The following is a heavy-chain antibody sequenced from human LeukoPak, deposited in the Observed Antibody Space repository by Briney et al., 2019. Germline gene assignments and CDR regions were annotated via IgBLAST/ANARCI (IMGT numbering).Heavy chain of an antibody. CDR3: ARAEGRNSGPIFDY. J-gene: IGHJ4*02. CDR2: IYHSGST. D-gene: IGHD2/OR15-2a*01. V-gene: IGHV4-30-2*01. Sequence: PSQTLSLTCAVSGGSISSGGYSWSWIRQPPGKGLEWIGYIYHSGSTYYNPSLKSRVTISVDRSKNQFSLKLSSVTAADTAVYYCARAEGRNSGPIFDYWGQGTLVTVSS. CDR1: GGSISSGGYS.